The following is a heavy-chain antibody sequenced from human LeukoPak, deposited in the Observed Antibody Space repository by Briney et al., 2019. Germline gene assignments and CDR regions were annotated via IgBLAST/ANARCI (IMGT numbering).Heavy chain of an antibody. CDR3: ARVPQGSSWPYYFDY. CDR1: GSTFSTYA. D-gene: IGHD6-13*01. V-gene: IGHV1-69*04. CDR2: IVPILGTA. J-gene: IGHJ4*02. Sequence: VASVKVSCKASGSTFSTYAISWVRQAPGQGLEWVGRIVPILGTANYAQNFQGRVTITADRSTTTAYMELSSLRSEDTAVYYCARVPQGSSWPYYFDYWGQGTLVTVSS.